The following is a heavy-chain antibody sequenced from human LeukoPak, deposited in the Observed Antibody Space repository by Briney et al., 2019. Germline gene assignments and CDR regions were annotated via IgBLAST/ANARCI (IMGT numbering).Heavy chain of an antibody. CDR1: GFTFSSYS. J-gene: IGHJ6*03. CDR3: ARDSGMATIIYYYYMDV. V-gene: IGHV3-21*05. CDR2: ISSSSSYI. Sequence: PGGSLRLSCAASGFTFSSYSMNWVRQAPGKGLEWVSYISSSSSYIYYADSVKGRFTISRDNSKNTLYLQMNSLRAEDTAVYYCARDSGMATIIYYYYMDVWGKGTTVTVSS. D-gene: IGHD5-24*01.